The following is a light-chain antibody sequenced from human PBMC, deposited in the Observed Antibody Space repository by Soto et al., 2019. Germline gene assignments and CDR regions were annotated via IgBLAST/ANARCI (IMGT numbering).Light chain of an antibody. CDR2: SNN. V-gene: IGLV1-44*01. CDR1: SSNIGSNT. CDR3: AAWDDSLNGSV. Sequence: VLTQPPSASGTPGQRVTLSCSGSSSNIGSNTVNWYQQLPGTAPKLLIYSNNQRPSGVPDRFSGSKSGTSASLAISGLQSEDEADYYCAAWDDSLNGSVFGGGTQLTVL. J-gene: IGLJ2*01.